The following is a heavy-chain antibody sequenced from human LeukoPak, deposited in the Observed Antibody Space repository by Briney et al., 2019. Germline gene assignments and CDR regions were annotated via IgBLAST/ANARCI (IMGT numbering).Heavy chain of an antibody. V-gene: IGHV3-7*01. CDR1: GLTLSNYW. CDR2: IKPDGSEK. J-gene: IGHJ6*03. Sequence: GGSLRLSCVAPGLTLSNYWMSWVRQAPGKGLEWVATIKPDGSEKYYVDSVKGRFTISRDNAKNSLYLQMNSLRAEDTAVYYCARDLELLWFGELFETYYYYMDVWGKGTTVTISS. CDR3: ARDLELLWFGELFETYYYYMDV. D-gene: IGHD3-10*01.